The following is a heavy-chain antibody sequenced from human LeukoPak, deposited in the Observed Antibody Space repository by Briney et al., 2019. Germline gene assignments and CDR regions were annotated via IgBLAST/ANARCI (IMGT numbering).Heavy chain of an antibody. CDR3: ARRYCTNGVCYRSAFDI. D-gene: IGHD2-8*01. CDR1: GGSISNYY. J-gene: IGHJ3*02. Sequence: SETLSLTCTVSGGSISNYYWSWIRQPPGKGLEWIGYIYYSGSTNYNPSLKSRVTISVDTSKNQFSLKLSSVTAADTAVYFCARRYCTNGVCYRSAFDIWGQGIMVTVSS. V-gene: IGHV4-59*08. CDR2: IYYSGST.